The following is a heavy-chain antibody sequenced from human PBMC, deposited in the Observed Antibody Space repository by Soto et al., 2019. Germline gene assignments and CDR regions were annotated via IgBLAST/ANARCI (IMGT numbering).Heavy chain of an antibody. Sequence: GSVRLSCAASGFTFSDYYMSWIRHPPMKGLEWVSYISSIGSTIYYADSVKGRFTISRDNAKNSLYLQMNSLRAEDTAVYYCAGGYDFWSGYSPFDYWGQGTLVSVSS. CDR3: AGGYDFWSGYSPFDY. CDR1: GFTFSDYY. CDR2: ISSIGSTI. D-gene: IGHD3-3*01. V-gene: IGHV3-11*01. J-gene: IGHJ4*02.